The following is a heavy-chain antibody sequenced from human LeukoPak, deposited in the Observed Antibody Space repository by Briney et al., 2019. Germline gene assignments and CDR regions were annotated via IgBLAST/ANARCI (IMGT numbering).Heavy chain of an antibody. CDR2: INPSGGST. V-gene: IGHV1-46*01. CDR3: ARDSGMVRGTVDY. J-gene: IGHJ4*02. CDR1: GYTFTSYY. Sequence: ASVKVSCKSSGYTFTSYYMYWGRQAPGQGLEWMGIINPSGGSTSYAQKFQGRVTMTRDTSTSTVYMELSSLRSEDTAVYYCARDSGMVRGTVDYWGQGTLVTVSS. D-gene: IGHD3-10*01.